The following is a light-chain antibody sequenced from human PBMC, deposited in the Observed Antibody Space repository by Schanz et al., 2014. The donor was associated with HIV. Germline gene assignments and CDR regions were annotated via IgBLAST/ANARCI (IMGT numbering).Light chain of an antibody. J-gene: IGLJ1*01. CDR2: SNN. V-gene: IGLV1-44*01. CDR3: AAWDDSLSGQV. Sequence: QSLLTQPPSASGTPGQRVTISCSGSNSNIGSNTVNWYQQLPGTAPKLLIYSNNQRPSGVPDRISGSRSGTSASLAISGLRSEDEADYYCAAWDDSLSGQVFGTGTKLTVL. CDR1: NSNIGSNT.